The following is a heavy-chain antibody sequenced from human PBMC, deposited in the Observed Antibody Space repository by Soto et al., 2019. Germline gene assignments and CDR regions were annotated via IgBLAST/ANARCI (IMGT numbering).Heavy chain of an antibody. J-gene: IGHJ3*02. CDR1: GFTFSSYW. Sequence: EMQLVESGGGLVQPGGSRRLSCAASGFTFSSYWMHWVRQVPGKGLVWVSRISGDGSSTDYADSVKGRFTISRDNAKNTLYLQMDSLRAEDTAVYYCARDRADGYNLRPAFDIWGQGTMVTVSS. D-gene: IGHD5-12*01. CDR3: ARDRADGYNLRPAFDI. CDR2: ISGDGSST. V-gene: IGHV3-74*01.